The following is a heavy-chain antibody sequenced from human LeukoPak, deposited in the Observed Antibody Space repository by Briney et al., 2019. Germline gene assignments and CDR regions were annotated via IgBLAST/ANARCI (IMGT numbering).Heavy chain of an antibody. D-gene: IGHD2-15*01. CDR3: ARDDVGYCSGGSCQGFDY. CDR2: IYHSGST. Sequence: PSETLSLTCAASGYSISSGYYWGWIRQPPGKGLEWIGSIYHSGSTYYNPSLKSRVTISVDTSKNQFSLKLSSVTAADTAVYYCARDDVGYCSGGSCQGFDYWGQGTLVTVSS. CDR1: GYSISSGYY. V-gene: IGHV4-38-2*02. J-gene: IGHJ4*02.